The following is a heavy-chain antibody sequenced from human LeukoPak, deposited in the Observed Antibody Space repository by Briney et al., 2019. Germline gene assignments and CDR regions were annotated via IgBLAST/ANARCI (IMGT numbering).Heavy chain of an antibody. J-gene: IGHJ3*02. V-gene: IGHV1-46*01. CDR1: GYTFTSYY. CDR2: IDPSGGST. CDR3: AREISIAVAGPNDAFDI. Sequence: ASVKVSCKASGYTFTSYYMHWVRQAPGQGLEWMGIIDPSGGSTSYAQKFQGRVTMTRDTSTSTVYMELSSLRSEDTAVYYCAREISIAVAGPNDAFDIWGQGTMVTVSS. D-gene: IGHD6-19*01.